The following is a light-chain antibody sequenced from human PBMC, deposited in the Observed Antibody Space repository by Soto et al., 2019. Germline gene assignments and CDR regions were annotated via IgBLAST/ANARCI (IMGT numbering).Light chain of an antibody. Sequence: QSVLTQPASVSGSPGQSIAISCTGVRTDVADGYDYVSWYQQHPGQAPQLIIYDVSNRPSGVSDRFSGSKSGNTASLTISGLQAGDEAEYYCTSYTSSTHFYVFGTGTKVTVL. CDR2: DVS. CDR1: RTDVADGYDY. V-gene: IGLV2-14*03. J-gene: IGLJ1*01. CDR3: TSYTSSTHFYV.